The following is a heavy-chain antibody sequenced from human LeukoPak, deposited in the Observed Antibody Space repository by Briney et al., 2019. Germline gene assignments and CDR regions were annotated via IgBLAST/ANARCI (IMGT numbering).Heavy chain of an antibody. CDR2: ISGSGNGGSR. CDR1: GFDFSIYT. J-gene: IGHJ4*02. D-gene: IGHD1-26*01. V-gene: IGHV3-64D*06. Sequence: GGSLRLSYSASGFDFSIYTMYWVRQAPGKGPEYVSTISGSGNGGSRYYADSVKGRFTISRDDSKGIVYLQMNNLRSEDTAVYYRVKDFGRIRGTPDSWGQGTLVTVSS. CDR3: VKDFGRIRGTPDS.